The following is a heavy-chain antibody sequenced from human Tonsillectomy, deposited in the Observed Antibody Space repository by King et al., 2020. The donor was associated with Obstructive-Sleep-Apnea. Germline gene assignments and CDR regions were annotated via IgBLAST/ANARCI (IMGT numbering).Heavy chain of an antibody. CDR3: ASGYYYESSGYWGPFDY. CDR2: IIPIFGTA. D-gene: IGHD3-22*01. CDR1: GGTFSNYA. J-gene: IGHJ4*02. V-gene: IGHV1-69*01. Sequence: QLVQSGAEVKKPGSSVKVSCKASGGTFSNYAISWVRQAPGQGLEWMGGIIPIFGTANYAQKFQGRVTITADESTSTGYMELSSLRSEDTAVYYCASGYYYESSGYWGPFDYWGQGTLVTVPS.